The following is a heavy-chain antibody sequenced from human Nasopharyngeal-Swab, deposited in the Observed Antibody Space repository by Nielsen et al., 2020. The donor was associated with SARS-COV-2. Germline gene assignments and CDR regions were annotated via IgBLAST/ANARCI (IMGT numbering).Heavy chain of an antibody. V-gene: IGHV3-48*02. Sequence: GGSLRLSCAASGFTFSSYWMHWVRQAPGKGLEWVSYISSSSSTIYYADSVKGRFTISRDNAKNSLYLQMNSLRDEDTAVYYCARDEPPGYYYGMDVWGQGTTVTVSS. J-gene: IGHJ6*02. D-gene: IGHD1-14*01. CDR2: ISSSSSTI. CDR1: GFTFSSYW. CDR3: ARDEPPGYYYGMDV.